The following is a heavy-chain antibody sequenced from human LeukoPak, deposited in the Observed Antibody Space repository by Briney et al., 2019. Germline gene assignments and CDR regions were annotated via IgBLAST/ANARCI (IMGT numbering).Heavy chain of an antibody. CDR2: ISGSGGST. J-gene: IGHJ4*02. CDR3: AKEPPGIAAAGWVFDY. Sequence: PGGSLRLSCAASGFTFSSYAMSWVRQAPGKGLEWVSAISGSGGSTYYANSVKGRFTISRDNSKNTLYLQMNSLRAEDTAVYYCAKEPPGIAAAGWVFDYWGQGTLVTVSS. V-gene: IGHV3-23*01. CDR1: GFTFSSYA. D-gene: IGHD6-13*01.